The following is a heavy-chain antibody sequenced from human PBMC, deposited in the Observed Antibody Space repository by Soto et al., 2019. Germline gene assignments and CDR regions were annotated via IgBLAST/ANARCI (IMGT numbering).Heavy chain of an antibody. D-gene: IGHD5-18*01. CDR2: IYHSGST. CDR3: ARDEAAMAAYYYYGMDV. J-gene: IGHJ6*01. V-gene: IGHV4-38-2*02. CDR1: GYSISSGYY. Sequence: SETLSLTCAVSGYSISSGYYWGWIRQPPGKGLEWIGSIYHSGSTYYNPSLKSRVTISVDTSKNQFSLKLSSVTAADTAVYYCARDEAAMAAYYYYGMDVWGQGTPVTVST.